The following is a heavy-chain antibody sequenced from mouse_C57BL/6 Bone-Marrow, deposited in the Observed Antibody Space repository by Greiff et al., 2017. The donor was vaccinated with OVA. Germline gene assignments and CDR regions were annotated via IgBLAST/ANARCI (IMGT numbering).Heavy chain of an antibody. V-gene: IGHV5-4*01. J-gene: IGHJ3*01. CDR3: ARDVYYVWFAY. CDR1: GFTFSSYA. D-gene: IGHD1-1*01. CDR2: ISDGGSYT. Sequence: EVQRVESGGGLVKPGGSLKLSCAASGFTFSSYAMSWVRQTPEKRLEWVATISDGGSYTYYPDNVKGRFTISRDNAKNNLYLQMSHLKSEDTAMYYCARDVYYVWFAYWGQGTLVTVSA.